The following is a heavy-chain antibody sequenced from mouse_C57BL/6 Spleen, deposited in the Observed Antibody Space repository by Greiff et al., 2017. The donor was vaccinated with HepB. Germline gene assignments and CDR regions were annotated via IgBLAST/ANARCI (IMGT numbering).Heavy chain of an antibody. D-gene: IGHD3-1*01. J-gene: IGHJ1*03. CDR3: ARNRGGLTHWYFDV. CDR2: IWTGGGT. Sequence: VQGVESGPGLVAPSQSLSITCTVSGFSLTSYAISWVRQPPGKGLEWLGVIWTGGGTNYNSALKSRLSISKDNSKSQVVLKMNSLQTDDTARYYCARNRGGLTHWYFDVWGTGTTVTVSS. V-gene: IGHV2-9-1*01. CDR1: GFSLTSYA.